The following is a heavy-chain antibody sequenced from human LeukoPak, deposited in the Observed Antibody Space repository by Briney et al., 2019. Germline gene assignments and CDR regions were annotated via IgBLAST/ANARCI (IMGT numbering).Heavy chain of an antibody. J-gene: IGHJ5*02. V-gene: IGHV3-9*01. D-gene: IGHD2-15*01. CDR3: AKEVVAATPWFDP. Sequence: PGRSLRLSCAASGFTFDDYAMHWVRQAPGKGLEWVSGISWNSGSIGYADSVKGRFTISRDNAKNSLYLQMNSLRAEDTAVYYCAKEVVAATPWFDPWGQGTLVTVSS. CDR2: ISWNSGSI. CDR1: GFTFDDYA.